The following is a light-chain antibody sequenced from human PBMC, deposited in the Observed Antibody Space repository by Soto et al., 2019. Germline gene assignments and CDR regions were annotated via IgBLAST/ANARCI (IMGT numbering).Light chain of an antibody. V-gene: IGKV1-39*01. CDR1: QSINIY. CDR2: AAS. Sequence: IQLTQSPSSLSASVGDRVTVTCRASQSINIYLNWYQQKPGKAPTLLIYAASSSQSGVPSRFSGGGSRTDFTLTISSLQTEDFATYYCPQSYRSPYTFGQGTKLEI. CDR3: PQSYRSPYT. J-gene: IGKJ2*01.